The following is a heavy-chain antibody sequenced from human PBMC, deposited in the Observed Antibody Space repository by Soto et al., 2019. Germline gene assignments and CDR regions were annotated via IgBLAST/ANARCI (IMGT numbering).Heavy chain of an antibody. D-gene: IGHD3-3*01. Sequence: EVQLLESGGGLVQPGGSLRLSCAASGFTFSSYAMSWVRQAPGKGLEWVSAISGSGGSTYYADSVKGRFTISRDNSKNTLYLQMNILRAEDTAVYYCAKDREEGLLYRAGGYYFDYWGQGTLVTVSS. CDR1: GFTFSSYA. CDR3: AKDREEGLLYRAGGYYFDY. V-gene: IGHV3-23*01. CDR2: ISGSGGST. J-gene: IGHJ4*02.